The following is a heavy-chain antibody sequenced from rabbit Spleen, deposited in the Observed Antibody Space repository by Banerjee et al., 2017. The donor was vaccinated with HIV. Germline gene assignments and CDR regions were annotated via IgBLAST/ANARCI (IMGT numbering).Heavy chain of an antibody. CDR2: IDVVKSGST. J-gene: IGHJ4*01. CDR1: GFSFSSSYY. V-gene: IGHV1S40*01. Sequence: QSLEESGGDLVKPGASLTLTCTASGFSFSSSYYICWVRQAPGKGLEWIACIDVVKSGSTYSASWAKGRFTISKTSSTTVTLQMTSLTAADTATYFCARDAAGREDFNLWGQGTLVTVS. CDR3: ARDAAGREDFNL. D-gene: IGHD4-2*01.